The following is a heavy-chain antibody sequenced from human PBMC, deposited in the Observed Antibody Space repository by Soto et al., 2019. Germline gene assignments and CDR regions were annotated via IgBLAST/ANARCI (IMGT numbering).Heavy chain of an antibody. J-gene: IGHJ6*02. CDR3: ARDNGGMDV. CDR2: ISWSSPHTI. V-gene: IGHV3-48*02. Sequence: EVQLVESGGGLVQPGGSLRLSCVASGFTFSTYSMNWVRQAPGKGLEWVSYISWSSPHTIYYADSVKGRFTISRDNAKNSLYLQMNSLRDEDTAVYYCARDNGGMDVYGQGTTVTVSS. D-gene: IGHD2-8*01. CDR1: GFTFSTYS.